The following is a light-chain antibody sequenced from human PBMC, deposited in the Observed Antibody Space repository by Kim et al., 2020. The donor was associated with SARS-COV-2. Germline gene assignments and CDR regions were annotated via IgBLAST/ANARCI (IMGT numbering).Light chain of an antibody. CDR1: SSDVGGYNY. J-gene: IGLJ3*02. CDR2: DVS. V-gene: IGLV2-14*03. CDR3: SSYTSSSTRV. Sequence: GQSSTISCTGTSSDVGGYNYVSWYQQHPGKAPKLMIYDVSNRPSGVSNRFSGSKSGNTASLTISGLQAEAEAEYSCSSYTSSSTRVFGGGTHLTVL.